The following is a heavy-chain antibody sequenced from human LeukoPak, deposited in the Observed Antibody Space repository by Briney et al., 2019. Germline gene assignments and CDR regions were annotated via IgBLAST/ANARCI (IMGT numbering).Heavy chain of an antibody. CDR2: IRSKAYGGTT. D-gene: IGHD1-1*01. J-gene: IGHJ3*02. Sequence: PGGSLRLSCTASGFPFGDYAMSWFRQAPGKGLEWVGFIRSKAYGGTTEYAASVKGRFAISRDDSKSIAYLQMNSLKTEDTAVYYCTRRYVGTVGDAFDIWGQGTMVTVSS. CDR1: GFPFGDYA. V-gene: IGHV3-49*03. CDR3: TRRYVGTVGDAFDI.